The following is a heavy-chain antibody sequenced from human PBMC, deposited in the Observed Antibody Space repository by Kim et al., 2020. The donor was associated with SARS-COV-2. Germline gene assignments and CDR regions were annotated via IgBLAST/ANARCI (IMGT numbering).Heavy chain of an antibody. CDR2: ISWDGGST. Sequence: GGSLRLSCATSGFTFDDYGMSWVRQAPGKGLEWVSGISWDGGSTGYADSVKGRFTISRDNAKNSLYLQMNSLRVEDMALYHCARDWERFCSSTRCYVSWKYWGPGTLVPVSS. V-gene: IGHV3-20*01. D-gene: IGHD2-2*01. CDR3: ARDWERFCSSTRCYVSWKY. CDR1: GFTFDDYG. J-gene: IGHJ4*02.